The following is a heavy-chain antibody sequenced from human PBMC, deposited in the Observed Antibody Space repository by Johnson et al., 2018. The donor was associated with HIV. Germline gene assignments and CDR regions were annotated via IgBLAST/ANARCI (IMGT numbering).Heavy chain of an antibody. CDR3: AKDFRRFFPTPDACDI. CDR1: GFTFSSYA. V-gene: IGHV3-30*04. D-gene: IGHD4-23*01. J-gene: IGHJ3*02. CDR2: ISYDGNNK. Sequence: QVQLVESGGGVVQPGRSLRLSCAASGFTFSSYAMHWVRQAPGKGLEWVALISYDGNNKYYADSVRGRFTISRDDSKNTLYLQMNSLRPEDTAVYYCAKDFRRFFPTPDACDIWGQGTMVTVSS.